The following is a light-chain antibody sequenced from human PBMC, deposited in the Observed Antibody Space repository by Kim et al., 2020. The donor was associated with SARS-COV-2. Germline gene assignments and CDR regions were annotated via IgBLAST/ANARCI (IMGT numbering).Light chain of an antibody. Sequence: SYELTQPTSVSVAPGKTATITCGGNNIGGKSVHWYQQQPGQAPALVIYYDSDRPSGTPERFSGSNSGNTATLTLSRVEAGDEADSYCQVRDSGSDLAVFG. CDR2: YDS. CDR3: QVRDSGSDLAV. CDR1: NIGGKS. V-gene: IGLV3-21*04. J-gene: IGLJ7*01.